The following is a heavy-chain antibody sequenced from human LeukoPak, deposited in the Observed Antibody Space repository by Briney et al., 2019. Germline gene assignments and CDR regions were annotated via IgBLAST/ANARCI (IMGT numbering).Heavy chain of an antibody. J-gene: IGHJ4*02. CDR2: IKPDGNDK. V-gene: IGHV3-7*03. CDR1: GFTFSSYW. CDR3: TTSDCEY. Sequence: PGGSLRLSCAASGFTFSSYWMNWARQAPGKGLEWVATIKPDGNDKFLVDSVKGRFTISRDNAKTSLFLQMNSLRAEDTAMYYCTTSDCEYWGQGALVTVSS.